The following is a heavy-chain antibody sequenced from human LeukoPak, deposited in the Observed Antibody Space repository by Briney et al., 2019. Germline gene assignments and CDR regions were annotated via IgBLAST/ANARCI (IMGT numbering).Heavy chain of an antibody. V-gene: IGHV3-7*01. D-gene: IGHD4-17*01. CDR2: INPDGSQT. J-gene: IGHJ5*02. Sequence: GGSLRLSCAASGFTFSSYWMNWVRQAPGKGLEWVALINPDGSQTNYVDSVKGRFTISRDNAENSLYLQMNSLRAEDAAVYYCARDLGYGALDPWGQGTLVTVSS. CDR1: GFTFSSYW. CDR3: ARDLGYGALDP.